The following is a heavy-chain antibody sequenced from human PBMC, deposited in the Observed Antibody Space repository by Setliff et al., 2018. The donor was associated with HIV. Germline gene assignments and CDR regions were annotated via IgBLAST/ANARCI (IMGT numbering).Heavy chain of an antibody. CDR2: IIPVYGTP. Sequence: SVKVSCKASGYTFSRYAINWVRQAPGQGLEWMGGIIPVYGTPKYAQKMQGRVTITTIESTSTAYMELTSLRSDDTAVYYCARIRGVIADASDIWGQGTMVTVS. J-gene: IGHJ3*02. CDR1: GYTFSRYA. D-gene: IGHD3-10*01. CDR3: ARIRGVIADASDI. V-gene: IGHV1-69*05.